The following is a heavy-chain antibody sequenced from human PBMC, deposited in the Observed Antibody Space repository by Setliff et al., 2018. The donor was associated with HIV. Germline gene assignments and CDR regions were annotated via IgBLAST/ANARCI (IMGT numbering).Heavy chain of an antibody. CDR1: GGSFSGYY. D-gene: IGHD3-10*01. J-gene: IGHJ4*02. CDR2: INYSGST. Sequence: SETLSLTCAVYGGSFSGYYWNWIRQPPGKGLEWIGEINYSGSTNYNPSLKSRVIMSVDTSKNQFSLRLISVTAADTAVYYCARDRALRFSKSPSFNYFDVWGQGALVTVSS. V-gene: IGHV4-34*01. CDR3: ARDRALRFSKSPSFNYFDV.